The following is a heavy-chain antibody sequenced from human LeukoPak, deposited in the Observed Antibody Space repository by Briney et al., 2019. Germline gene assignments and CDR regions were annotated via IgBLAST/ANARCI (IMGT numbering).Heavy chain of an antibody. Sequence: ASVKVSCKASGYTFTGYYMHWVRQAPGQGLEWMGRINPNSGGTNYAQKFQGRVTMTRDTSISTAYMELSRLRSDDTAVYYCARIAAAGTGVSNYYGMDVWGQGTTVTVSS. CDR3: ARIAAAGTGVSNYYGMDV. CDR2: INPNSGGT. V-gene: IGHV1-2*06. J-gene: IGHJ6*02. D-gene: IGHD6-13*01. CDR1: GYTFTGYY.